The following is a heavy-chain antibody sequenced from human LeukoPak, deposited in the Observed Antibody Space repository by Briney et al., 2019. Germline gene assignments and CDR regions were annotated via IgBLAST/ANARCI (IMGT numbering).Heavy chain of an antibody. D-gene: IGHD6-19*01. V-gene: IGHV3-74*01. J-gene: IGHJ4*02. CDR2: INSDGSSS. CDR3: TRDFPVAGTYYFDY. CDR1: GFTFSNYW. Sequence: GGSLRLSCAASGFTFSNYWMHWVRQAPGKGLVSVSRINSDGSSSNYADSVKGRFTISRDNAKNTLYLQMNSLRDEDSALYYCTRDFPVAGTYYFDYWGQGTLVTVSS.